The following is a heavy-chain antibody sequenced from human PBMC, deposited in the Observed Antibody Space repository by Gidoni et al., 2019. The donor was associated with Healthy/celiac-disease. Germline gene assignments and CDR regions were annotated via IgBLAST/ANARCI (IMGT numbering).Heavy chain of an antibody. Sequence: EVQLVESGGGLVQPGGSLRLSCAASGFTFSSYWMSWVRQAPGKGLEWVANIKQDGSEKYYVDSVKGRFTISRDNAKNSLYLQMNSLRAEDTAVYYCARVLGFESWNWFDPWGQGTLVTVSS. J-gene: IGHJ5*02. D-gene: IGHD3-10*01. V-gene: IGHV3-7*03. CDR1: GFTFSSYW. CDR3: ARVLGFESWNWFDP. CDR2: IKQDGSEK.